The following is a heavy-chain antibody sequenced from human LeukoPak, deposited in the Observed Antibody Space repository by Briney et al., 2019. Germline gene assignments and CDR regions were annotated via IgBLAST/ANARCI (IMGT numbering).Heavy chain of an antibody. V-gene: IGHV3-74*01. D-gene: IGHD2/OR15-2a*01. CDR1: GFTFSNDW. Sequence: GGSLRLSCAASGFTFSNDWMHWVRHAPGKGLVWVSRINTDGGTTTYADSVKGRFTISRDNAKNTLYLQMNSLRVEDTAVYYCARSRGGFYHYWGQGTLVTVSS. CDR3: ARSRGGFYHY. J-gene: IGHJ4*02. CDR2: INTDGGTT.